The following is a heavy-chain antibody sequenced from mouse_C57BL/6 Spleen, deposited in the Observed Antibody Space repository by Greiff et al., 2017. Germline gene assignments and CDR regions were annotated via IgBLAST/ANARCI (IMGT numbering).Heavy chain of an antibody. Sequence: QVQLQQPGAELVKPGASVKLSCKASGYTFTSYWMHWVKQRPGRGLEWIGRIDPNSGGTKYNEKFKSKATLTVDKPSSTADMQLSSLTSEDSAVYYCSTIYYDYDGFAYWGQGTLVTVSA. J-gene: IGHJ3*01. CDR2: IDPNSGGT. CDR3: STIYYDYDGFAY. CDR1: GYTFTSYW. V-gene: IGHV1-72*01. D-gene: IGHD2-4*01.